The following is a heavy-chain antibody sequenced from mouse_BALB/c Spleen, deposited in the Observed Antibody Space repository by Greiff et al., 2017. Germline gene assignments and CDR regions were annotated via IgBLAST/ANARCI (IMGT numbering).Heavy chain of an antibody. V-gene: IGHV14-3*02. D-gene: IGHD1-1*01. CDR2: IDPANGNT. J-gene: IGHJ3*01. CDR3: AREDGVYGRRFAY. Sequence: VQLQQSGAELVKPGASVKLSCTASGFNIKDTYMHWVKQRPEQGLEWIGRIDPANGNTKYDPKFQGKATITADTSSNTAYLQLSSLTSEDTAVYYCAREDGVYGRRFAYWGQGTLVTVSA. CDR1: GFNIKDTY.